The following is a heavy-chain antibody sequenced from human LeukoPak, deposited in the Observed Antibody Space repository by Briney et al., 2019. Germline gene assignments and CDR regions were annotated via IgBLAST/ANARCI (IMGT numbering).Heavy chain of an antibody. J-gene: IGHJ5*02. CDR1: GGSISSYY. V-gene: IGHV4-59*08. CDR3: ARTDIVATIINWFDP. D-gene: IGHD5-12*01. CDR2: IYYSGST. Sequence: PSETLSLTCTVSGGSISSYYWSWIRQPPGKGLEWIGYIYYSGSTNYNPSLKSRVTISVDTSKNQFSLKLSSVTAADTAVYYCARTDIVATIINWFDPWGQGTLVTVSS.